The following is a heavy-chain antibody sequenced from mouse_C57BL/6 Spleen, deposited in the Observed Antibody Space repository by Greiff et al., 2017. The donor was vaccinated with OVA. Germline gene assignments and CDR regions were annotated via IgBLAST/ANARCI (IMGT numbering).Heavy chain of an antibody. V-gene: IGHV1-81*01. CDR2: IYPRSGNT. J-gene: IGHJ2*01. D-gene: IGHD1-1*01. CDR3: ARSLYYGSSLYYFDY. CDR1: GYTFTSYG. Sequence: VKLMESGAELARPGASVKLSCKASGYTFTSYGISWVKQRTGQGLEWIGEIYPRSGNTYYNEKFKGKATLTADKSSSTAYMELRSLTSEDSAVYFCARSLYYGSSLYYFDYWGQGTTLTVSS.